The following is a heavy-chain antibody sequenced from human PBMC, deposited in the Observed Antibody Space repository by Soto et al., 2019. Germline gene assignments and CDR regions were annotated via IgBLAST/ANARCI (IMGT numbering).Heavy chain of an antibody. CDR3: AHIPGSGQLLYSYYYYMDV. V-gene: IGHV2-5*02. Sequence: GLDLAWLALIYWDDDKRSSPSLKSRLTITKDTSKNQVVLTMTNMDPVDTATYYCAHIPGSGQLLYSYYYYMDVWGKGTTVTVSS. CDR2: IYWDDDK. J-gene: IGHJ6*03. D-gene: IGHD3-10*01.